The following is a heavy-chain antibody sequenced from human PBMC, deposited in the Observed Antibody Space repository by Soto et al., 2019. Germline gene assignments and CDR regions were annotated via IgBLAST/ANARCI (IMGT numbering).Heavy chain of an antibody. J-gene: IGHJ4*02. CDR1: GGSISSYY. CDR3: ARAPNYSSSWLDY. D-gene: IGHD6-13*01. V-gene: IGHV4-4*07. CDR2: IYASGTT. Sequence: QVQLQESGPGLVKPSETLSLTCTVSGGSISSYYWSWIRQPAGKGLEWIGRIYASGTTYYNPSLTSRVTMSVDTYKNQFSLKLSSVTAADTAVYYCARAPNYSSSWLDYWGQGTLVTVSS.